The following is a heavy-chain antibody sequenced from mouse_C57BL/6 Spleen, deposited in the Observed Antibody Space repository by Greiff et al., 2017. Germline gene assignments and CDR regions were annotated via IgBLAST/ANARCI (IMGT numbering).Heavy chain of an antibody. CDR3: ARLGDYSNYPYYYAMDY. CDR2: IGPGSGST. CDR1: GYTFTDSY. D-gene: IGHD2-5*01. V-gene: IGHV1-77*01. Sequence: VQLQQSGAELVKPGASVKISCKASGYTFTDSYINWVKQRPGQGLEWIGKIGPGSGSTYYNEKFKGKATLTADKSSSTAYMQLSSLTSEDSAVYFCARLGDYSNYPYYYAMDYWGQGTSVTVSS. J-gene: IGHJ4*01.